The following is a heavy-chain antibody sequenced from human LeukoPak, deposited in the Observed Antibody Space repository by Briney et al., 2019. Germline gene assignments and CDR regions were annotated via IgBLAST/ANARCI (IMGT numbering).Heavy chain of an antibody. Sequence: GGSLRLSCAASGFTFSTYSMNWVRQAPGKGLEWVSSISSSSSYIFYADSVKGRFTISRDNAKNSLYLQMNSLRAEDTAVYYCARDFYGGNDYWGQGTLVTVSS. V-gene: IGHV3-21*04. J-gene: IGHJ4*02. CDR1: GFTFSTYS. CDR2: ISSSSSYI. CDR3: ARDFYGGNDY. D-gene: IGHD4-23*01.